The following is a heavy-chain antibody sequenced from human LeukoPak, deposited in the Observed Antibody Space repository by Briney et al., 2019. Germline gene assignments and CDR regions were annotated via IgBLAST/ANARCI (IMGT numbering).Heavy chain of an antibody. CDR1: GDSTSSSTYY. V-gene: IGHV4-39*01. CDR3: ATHRRSGSGGSENAFEI. D-gene: IGHD5-12*01. CDR2: IYDSGTT. Sequence: PSETLTLTCTVSGDSTSSSTYYWDWIRQAPGKGLEWIGNIYDSGTTHYNPSLKSRVTISGDTSKNQFSLKLNSVTAADTAIYYCATHRRSGSGGSENAFEIWGQGTMVTVSS. J-gene: IGHJ3*02.